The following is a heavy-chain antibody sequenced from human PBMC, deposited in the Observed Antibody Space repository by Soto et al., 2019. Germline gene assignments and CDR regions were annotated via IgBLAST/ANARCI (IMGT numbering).Heavy chain of an antibody. CDR3: ARHPLGSGRVWWFDP. CDR1: GASITSHY. V-gene: IGHV4-59*08. Sequence: SETLSLTCDVCGASITSHYFAWIRQTPGRRLEWLGFIYLGGSINYNPSFKSRVIISVDTSKNQFSLKLNSVTAADTSVYYCARHPLGSGRVWWFDPWGQGTLVTVSS. CDR2: IYLGGSI. D-gene: IGHD3-10*01. J-gene: IGHJ5*02.